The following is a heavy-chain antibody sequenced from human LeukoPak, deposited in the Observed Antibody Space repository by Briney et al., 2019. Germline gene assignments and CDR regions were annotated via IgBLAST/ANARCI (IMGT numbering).Heavy chain of an antibody. J-gene: IGHJ4*02. V-gene: IGHV1-69*04. Sequence: SVKVSCKASGGTFSSYAISWVRQAPEQGLEWMGRIIPILGIANYAQKFQGRVTITADKSTSTAYMELSSLRSEDTAVYYCAREYYDSIGYWGQGTLVTVSS. CDR1: GGTFSSYA. CDR2: IIPILGIA. D-gene: IGHD3-22*01. CDR3: AREYYDSIGY.